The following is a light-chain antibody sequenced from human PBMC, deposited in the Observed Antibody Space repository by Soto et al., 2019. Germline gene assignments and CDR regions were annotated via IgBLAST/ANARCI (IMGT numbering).Light chain of an antibody. CDR2: AAS. Sequence: IPLTQSPSSLSASVGDRVTITCRASQDINYYLAWYQQKPGTAPKLLIYAASTLQSGVPSRFSGSGSGTDFTLTISSLQPEDFATYYCQQLDSYPRTFGPGTKVDIK. CDR3: QQLDSYPRT. J-gene: IGKJ3*01. CDR1: QDINYY. V-gene: IGKV1-9*01.